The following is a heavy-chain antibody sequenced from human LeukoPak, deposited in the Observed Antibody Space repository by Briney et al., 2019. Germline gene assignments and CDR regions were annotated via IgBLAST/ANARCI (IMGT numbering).Heavy chain of an antibody. CDR1: GYLFKKYW. Sequence: GESLKISCNGLGYLFKKYWIGRVLQMPGKGLEWMGIIYPGDSDTRYSPSFQGQVTISADKSISTAYLQWSSLKASDTAMYYCVTRIYYDDCSGQFDNGGQGTLVTVSS. CDR3: VTRIYYDDCSGQFDN. V-gene: IGHV5-51*01. D-gene: IGHD3-22*01. CDR2: IYPGDSDT. J-gene: IGHJ4*02.